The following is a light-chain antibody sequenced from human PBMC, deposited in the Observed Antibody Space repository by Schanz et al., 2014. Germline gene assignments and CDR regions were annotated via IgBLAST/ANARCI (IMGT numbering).Light chain of an antibody. V-gene: IGKV3-20*01. Sequence: EIVMTQSPATLSVSPGERATLSCRASQNVRLNYLAWYQHKPGQAPRLLMYGVSSRATGISDRFSGSGSGTDFTLTISRLEPEDFAVYYCHQYGNSPPACTFGQGTKLEIK. CDR1: QNVRLNY. J-gene: IGKJ2*02. CDR3: HQYGNSPPACT. CDR2: GVS.